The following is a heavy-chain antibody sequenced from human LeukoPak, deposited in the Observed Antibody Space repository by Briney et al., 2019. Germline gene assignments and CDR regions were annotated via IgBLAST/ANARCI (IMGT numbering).Heavy chain of an antibody. CDR2: INPNSGGT. CDR1: GFTFTGYY. CDR3: ARDVGIVVETGGDNY. D-gene: IGHD2-21*01. V-gene: IGHV1-2*06. J-gene: IGHJ4*02. Sequence: ASVKVSCKASGFTFTGYYLHWVRQAPGQGLEWMGRINPNSGGTNYAQNFQGRVTMTRDTSISTAYMELSRLRSDDTAVYYYARDVGIVVETGGDNYWGQGTLVTVSS.